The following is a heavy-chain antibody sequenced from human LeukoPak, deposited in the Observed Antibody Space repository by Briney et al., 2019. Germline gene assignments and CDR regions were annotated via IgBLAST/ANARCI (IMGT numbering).Heavy chain of an antibody. D-gene: IGHD4-17*01. V-gene: IGHV3-23*01. J-gene: IGHJ6*03. Sequence: GGTLRLSCAASGFTFSSYVMTWVRQAPGKGLEWVSAISGSGGSTYYADSVKGRFTISRDNANNTLYLQMNSLRAEDTAVYYCARGQQRTTYPYYYYYMDVWGKGTTVTISS. CDR1: GFTFSSYV. CDR2: ISGSGGST. CDR3: ARGQQRTTYPYYYYYMDV.